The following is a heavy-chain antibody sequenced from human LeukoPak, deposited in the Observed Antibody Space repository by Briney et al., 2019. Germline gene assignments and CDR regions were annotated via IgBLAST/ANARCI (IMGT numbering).Heavy chain of an antibody. CDR3: AKHSGGSYYSPFDY. D-gene: IGHD2-15*01. Sequence: TGGSLRLSCAASGFTFSSCAMTRVRQAPGKGLEWVSGVSESGDTTYYADSVKGRLTVSRDNSKNTLYLQMNSLRAEDTAVYYCAKHSGGSYYSPFDYWGQGTRVTVSS. V-gene: IGHV3-23*01. CDR2: VSESGDTT. CDR1: GFTFSSCA. J-gene: IGHJ4*02.